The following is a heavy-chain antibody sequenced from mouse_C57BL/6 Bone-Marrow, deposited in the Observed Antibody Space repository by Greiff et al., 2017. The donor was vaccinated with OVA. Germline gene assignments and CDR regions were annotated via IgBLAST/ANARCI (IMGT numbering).Heavy chain of an antibody. CDR3: ARFTTVVDFDY. CDR1: GYTFTDYY. J-gene: IGHJ2*01. Sequence: EVQLQQSGPELVKPGASVKISCKASGYTFTDYYMNWVKQSHGKSLEWIGDINPNNGGTSYNQKFKGKATLTVDKSSSTAYMELRSLTSEDSAVYYCARFTTVVDFDYWGQGTTLTVSS. CDR2: INPNNGGT. V-gene: IGHV1-26*01. D-gene: IGHD1-1*01.